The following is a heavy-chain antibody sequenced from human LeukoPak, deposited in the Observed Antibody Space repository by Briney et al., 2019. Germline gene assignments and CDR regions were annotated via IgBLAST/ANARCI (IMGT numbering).Heavy chain of an antibody. J-gene: IGHJ4*02. CDR1: RFTFSNYG. CDR2: IRYDGNNK. Sequence: GGSLRLSCAASRFTFSNYGIHWVRQAPGKGLEWVAFIRYDGNNKYYADSVKGRFIISRDNSEKKVVLQMNSLRDEDTAVYYCAKEGVGFCSSTSCYIKYWGQGTLVTVSS. V-gene: IGHV3-30*02. D-gene: IGHD2-2*02. CDR3: AKEGVGFCSSTSCYIKY.